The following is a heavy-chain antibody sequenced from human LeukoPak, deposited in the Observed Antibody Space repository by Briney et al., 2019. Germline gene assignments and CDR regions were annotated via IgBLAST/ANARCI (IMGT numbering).Heavy chain of an antibody. D-gene: IGHD5-18*01. Sequence: GASVKVSCKASGGTFSSYAISWVRQAPGQGLEWMGGIIPIFGTANYAQKFQGRVTITADESTSTAYMELSSLRSEDTAVYYCARVDPAYSYGHFDYWGQGTLVTVSS. CDR1: GGTFSSYA. J-gene: IGHJ4*02. CDR3: ARVDPAYSYGHFDY. CDR2: IIPIFGTA. V-gene: IGHV1-69*13.